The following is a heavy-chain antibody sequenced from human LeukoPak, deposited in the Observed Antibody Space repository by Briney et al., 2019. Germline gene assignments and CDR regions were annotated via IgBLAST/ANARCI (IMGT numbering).Heavy chain of an antibody. CDR3: ARQSIAARRAFDI. Sequence: PSETLSLTCSVSGGSVSSYYWSWIRQPPGKGLEYIGYSYYSGSTDYNPSLKSRVTISVDTSNQFSLMLTSVTAADTAVYYCARQSIAARRAFDIWGQGTMVTVSS. J-gene: IGHJ3*02. CDR2: SYYSGST. V-gene: IGHV4-59*08. D-gene: IGHD6-6*01. CDR1: GGSVSSYY.